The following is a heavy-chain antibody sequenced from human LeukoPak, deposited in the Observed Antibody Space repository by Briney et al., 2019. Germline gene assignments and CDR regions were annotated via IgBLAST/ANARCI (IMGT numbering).Heavy chain of an antibody. J-gene: IGHJ4*02. V-gene: IGHV1-18*01. D-gene: IGHD3-22*01. CDR3: ARSPRITMIVVVPTTGYFDY. CDR2: ISAYNGNT. Sequence: ASVKVSCKASGYTFTSYGISWVRQAPGQGLEWMGWISAYNGNTNYAQKLQGRVTMTTDTSTSTAYMELRSLRSDDTAVYYCARSPRITMIVVVPTTGYFDYWGQGTLVTVSS. CDR1: GYTFTSYG.